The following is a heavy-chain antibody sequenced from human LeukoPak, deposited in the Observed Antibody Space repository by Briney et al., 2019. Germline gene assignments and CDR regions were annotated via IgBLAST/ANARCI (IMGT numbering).Heavy chain of an antibody. CDR1: GFTVTSNY. D-gene: IGHD6-13*01. CDR2: IYSGGTT. J-gene: IGHJ4*02. V-gene: IGHV3-66*01. CDR3: ARASSAAAGYYFDY. Sequence: QSGGSLRLSCAASGFTVTSNYMSWVRQAPGKGLEWVSVIYSGGTTYYADSVKGRFTISRDNSKNTLYLQMNGLRAEDTAVYYCARASSAAAGYYFDYWGQGTLVTVSS.